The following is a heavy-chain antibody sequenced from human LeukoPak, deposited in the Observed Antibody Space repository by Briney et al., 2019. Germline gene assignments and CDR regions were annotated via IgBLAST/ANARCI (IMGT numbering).Heavy chain of an antibody. CDR3: ARAFRGYSYGYGDAFDI. D-gene: IGHD5-18*01. J-gene: IGHJ3*02. V-gene: IGHV1-2*06. CDR2: INLNSGGT. Sequence: ASVKVSCKASGYTFTAYYMHWVRQAPGQGLEWMGRINLNSGGTNYAQKFQGRVTMTRNTSISTAYMELSSLRSEDTAVYYCARAFRGYSYGYGDAFDIWGQGTMVTVSS. CDR1: GYTFTAYY.